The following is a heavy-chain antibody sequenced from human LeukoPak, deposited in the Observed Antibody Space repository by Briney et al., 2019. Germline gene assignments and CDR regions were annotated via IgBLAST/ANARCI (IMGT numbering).Heavy chain of an antibody. D-gene: IGHD3-9*01. CDR2: VNPNSGNT. CDR3: ARTDILTGYYYYYYGMDV. V-gene: IGHV1-8*01. J-gene: IGHJ6*02. Sequence: ASVKVSCKASGYTFTSYDINWVRQATGQGLEWMGWVNPNSGNTGYAQKFQGRVTMTRNTSISTAYMELSSLRSEDTAVYYCARTDILTGYYYYYYGMDVWGQGTTVTVSS. CDR1: GYTFTSYD.